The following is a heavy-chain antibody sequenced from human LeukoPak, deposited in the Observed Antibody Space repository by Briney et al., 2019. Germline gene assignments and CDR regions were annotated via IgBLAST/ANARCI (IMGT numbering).Heavy chain of an antibody. CDR3: ARLRSDYDFWSGYYHYYYYMDV. CDR1: GGSFSGYY. D-gene: IGHD3-3*01. V-gene: IGHV4-34*01. CDR2: INHSGST. J-gene: IGHJ6*03. Sequence: SETLSLTCAVYGGSFSGYYWSWIRQPPGKGLEWIGEINHSGSTNYNPSLKSRVTISVDTSKNQFSLKLSSVTAADTAVYYCARLRSDYDFWSGYYHYYYYMDVWGKGTTVTVSS.